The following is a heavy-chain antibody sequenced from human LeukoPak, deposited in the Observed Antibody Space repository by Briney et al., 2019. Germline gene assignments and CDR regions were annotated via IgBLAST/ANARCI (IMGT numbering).Heavy chain of an antibody. CDR2: ITPNSGGT. D-gene: IGHD5-18*01. V-gene: IGHV1-2*04. Sequence: ASVKVSCKASGYTFTGYYMHWVRQAPGQGLEWMGWITPNSGGTNYAQKFQGWVTMTRATSISTAYMELSRLRSDDTAVYYCARDRGNTALPDYGGQGTLVTVSS. CDR3: ARDRGNTALPDY. CDR1: GYTFTGYY. J-gene: IGHJ4*02.